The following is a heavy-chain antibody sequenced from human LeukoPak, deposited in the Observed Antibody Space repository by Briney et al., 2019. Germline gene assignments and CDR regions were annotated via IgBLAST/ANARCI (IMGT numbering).Heavy chain of an antibody. CDR2: ISHSGST. Sequence: SETLSLTCTVSGGSINSYYWSWIRQPPGKGLEWVGYISHSGSTNYNPSLESRVTISKDPSNNHLSLKLTSVTAADTAVYYCARASRNWYFDLWGRGTLVTVSS. CDR1: GGSINSYY. D-gene: IGHD6-13*01. V-gene: IGHV4-59*01. J-gene: IGHJ2*01. CDR3: ARASRNWYFDL.